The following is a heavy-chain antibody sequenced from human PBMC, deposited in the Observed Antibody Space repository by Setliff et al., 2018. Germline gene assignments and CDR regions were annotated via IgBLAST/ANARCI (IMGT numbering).Heavy chain of an antibody. V-gene: IGHV3-7*01. J-gene: IGHJ6*03. CDR2: INQDGSGK. Sequence: PGGSLRLSCGASGFTYNNCWVSWVRQAPGKGLEWLANINQDGSGKYYVDSVKGRFTISRDNAKNSLSLQMNSLRAEDTALFYCARAVTIFGVVTPIYFYYMDVWGKGTTVTVSS. D-gene: IGHD3-3*01. CDR1: GFTYNNCW. CDR3: ARAVTIFGVVTPIYFYYMDV.